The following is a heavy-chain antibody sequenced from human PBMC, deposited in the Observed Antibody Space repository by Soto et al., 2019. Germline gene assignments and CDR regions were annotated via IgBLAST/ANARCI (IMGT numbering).Heavy chain of an antibody. CDR3: AMVSTLTISAVHNYGMAV. Sequence: QVHLVQSGAEVKKPGSSVKVSCTASGGTFTSFANSCVRQAPGQGLEWMGGINPIFGTQKYAQKFQGRVTITADESTSTAYLELSSVRPADSAVYDCAMVSTLTISAVHNYGMAVWGQGTRLTCSS. V-gene: IGHV1-69*01. D-gene: IGHD4-17*01. J-gene: IGHJ6*02. CDR2: INPIFGTQ. CDR1: GGTFTSFA.